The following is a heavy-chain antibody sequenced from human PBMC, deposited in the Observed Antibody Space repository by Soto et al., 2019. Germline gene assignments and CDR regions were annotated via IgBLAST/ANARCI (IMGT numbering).Heavy chain of an antibody. D-gene: IGHD3-22*01. CDR2: IIPIFGTA. V-gene: IGHV1-69*13. CDR3: ARWNPDYYDSSGTIDAFDI. CDR1: GGTFSSYA. J-gene: IGHJ3*02. Sequence: SVKVSCKASGGTFSSYAISWVRQAPGQGXEWMGGIIPIFGTANYAQKFQGRVTITADESTSTAYMELSSLRSEDTAVYYCARWNPDYYDSSGTIDAFDIWGQGTMVTVSS.